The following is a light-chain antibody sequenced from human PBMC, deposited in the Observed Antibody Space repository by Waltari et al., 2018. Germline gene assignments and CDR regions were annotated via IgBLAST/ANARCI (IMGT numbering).Light chain of an antibody. CDR1: SSSVVVYNF. Sequence: QSALTQPASVSGSPGQSITISCTGTSSSVVVYNFVSWYQQHPGKAPKLIIYDVTERPSGVSHRFSGSKSGNTASLTISGLQAEDEADYYCSSYTSTSSYVFGAETKVTVL. CDR3: SSYTSTSSYV. CDR2: DVT. J-gene: IGLJ1*01. V-gene: IGLV2-14*01.